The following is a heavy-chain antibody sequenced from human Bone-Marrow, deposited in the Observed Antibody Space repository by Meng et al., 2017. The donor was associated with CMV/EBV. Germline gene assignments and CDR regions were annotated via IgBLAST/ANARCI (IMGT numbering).Heavy chain of an antibody. CDR2: IYYSGST. J-gene: IGHJ4*02. D-gene: IGHD3-22*01. CDR1: GGSISSGGYY. CDR3: ARAEYFYDSSGLGRDPTYFDY. Sequence: SETLSLTCTVSGGSISSGGYYWSWIRQHPGKGLEWIGYIYYSGSTYYNPSLKSRVTISVDTSKNQFSLKLRSVTAADTAVYYCARAEYFYDSSGLGRDPTYFDYWGRGTLVTVSS. V-gene: IGHV4-31*03.